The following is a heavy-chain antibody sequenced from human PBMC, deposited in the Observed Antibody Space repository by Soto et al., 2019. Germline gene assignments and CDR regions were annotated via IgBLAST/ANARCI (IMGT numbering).Heavy chain of an antibody. V-gene: IGHV4-59*01. D-gene: IGHD1-1*01. Sequence: QVQLQESGPGLVKPSETLSLTCTVSGGSISGYYWSWIRQPPGEGLEWIGYIYDSGSTNYNPSLKRRVTISLDTSKNQFALNLSSVTAADTAVYYCARVVQGAYYYYYGMDVWGQGTTVTVSS. CDR2: IYDSGST. J-gene: IGHJ6*02. CDR1: GGSISGYY. CDR3: ARVVQGAYYYYYGMDV.